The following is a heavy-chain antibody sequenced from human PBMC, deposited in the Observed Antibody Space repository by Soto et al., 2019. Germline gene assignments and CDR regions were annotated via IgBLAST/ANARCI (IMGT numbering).Heavy chain of an antibody. V-gene: IGHV3-48*03. CDR2: ISSSGSTI. CDR1: GFTFSSYE. Sequence: EVQLVESGGGLVQPGGSLRLSCVASGFTFSSYEMNWVSQAPGKGLEWVSYISSSGSTIYYADSVKGRFPISRDNAKNSLYLQMNSLRAEDTAFYYCAPLPDDAFDIWGQGTMVTVSS. J-gene: IGHJ3*02. CDR3: APLPDDAFDI.